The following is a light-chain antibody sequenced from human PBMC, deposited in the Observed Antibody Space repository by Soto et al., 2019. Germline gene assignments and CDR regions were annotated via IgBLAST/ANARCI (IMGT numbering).Light chain of an antibody. V-gene: IGKV3-15*01. CDR3: QQYNNRPPDT. CDR2: GAS. J-gene: IGKJ2*01. CDR1: QSVNSN. Sequence: EIVMTQSPATLSVSPGERATLSCRASQSVNSNLAWYQQKPGQAPRLLIYGASTRAAGIPARFSGSGSGTEFRLTISSLQSEDFAVYYCQQYNNRPPDTFGQGNKLEIK.